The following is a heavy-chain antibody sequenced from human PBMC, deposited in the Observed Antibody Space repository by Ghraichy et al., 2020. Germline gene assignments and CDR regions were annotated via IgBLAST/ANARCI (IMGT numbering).Heavy chain of an antibody. CDR3: AKTGRTHSGYDSRYYYYGMDV. J-gene: IGHJ6*02. Sequence: SVKVSCKASGGTFSSYAISWVRQAPGQGLEWMGGIIPIFGTANYAQKFQGRVTITADESTSTAYMELSSLRSEDTAVYYCAKTGRTHSGYDSRYYYYGMDVWGQGTTVTVSS. CDR2: IIPIFGTA. D-gene: IGHD5-12*01. V-gene: IGHV1-69*13. CDR1: GGTFSSYA.